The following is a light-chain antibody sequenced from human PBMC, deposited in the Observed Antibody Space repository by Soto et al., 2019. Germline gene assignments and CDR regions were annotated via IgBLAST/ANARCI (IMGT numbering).Light chain of an antibody. Sequence: IPMPQSPSSLSASVGDRVTITCQASHDINDYLDWFQLKPGKVPKLLIYDASTLETGVPSRFSGSGSGTDFTLSISSLQPEDIATYYCLQYDNLPLTFGGGTKV. CDR3: LQYDNLPLT. CDR1: HDINDY. V-gene: IGKV1-33*01. CDR2: DAS. J-gene: IGKJ4*01.